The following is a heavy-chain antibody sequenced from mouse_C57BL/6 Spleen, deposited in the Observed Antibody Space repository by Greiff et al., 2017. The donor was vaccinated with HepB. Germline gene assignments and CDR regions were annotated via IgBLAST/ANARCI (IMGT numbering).Heavy chain of an antibody. D-gene: IGHD1-1*01. CDR3: ARIYYGSSYGYFDV. J-gene: IGHJ1*03. CDR2: IDPSDSYT. Sequence: QVQLQQPGAELVMPGASVKLSCKASGYTFTSYWMHWVKQRPGQGLEWTGEIDPSDSYTNYNQKFKGKSTLTVDKSSSTAYMQLSSLTSEDSAVYYCARIYYGSSYGYFDVWGTGTTVTVSS. V-gene: IGHV1-69*01. CDR1: GYTFTSYW.